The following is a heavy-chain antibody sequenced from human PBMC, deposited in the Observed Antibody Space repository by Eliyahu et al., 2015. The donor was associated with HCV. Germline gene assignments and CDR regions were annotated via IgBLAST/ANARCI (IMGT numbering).Heavy chain of an antibody. CDR3: AKDDMGDCASGVCFPFDY. CDR1: GFTFTXCA. Sequence: EVQLLVSGGALVQPGGSLRLSCAASGFTFTXCAXNWVRQAPGKGLEWVSSISSSGVNTYYADSVKGRFTISRDNFKNTLYLELNSLTADDTALYYCAKDDMGDCASGVCFPFDYWGQGTLLTVSS. D-gene: IGHD2-8*01. CDR2: ISSSGVNT. V-gene: IGHV3-23*01. J-gene: IGHJ4*02.